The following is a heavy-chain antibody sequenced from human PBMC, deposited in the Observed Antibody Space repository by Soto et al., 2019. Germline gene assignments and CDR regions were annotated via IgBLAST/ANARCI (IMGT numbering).Heavy chain of an antibody. V-gene: IGHV4-39*01. Sequence: SETLSLTCTVSGGSISSSSYYWGWIRQPPGKGLECIGSIYYSGSTYYNPSLKSRVTISVDTSKNQFSLKLSSVTAADTAVYYFARRLYYDSSGFEGGGMDVWGQGTTVTVSS. J-gene: IGHJ6*02. CDR3: ARRLYYDSSGFEGGGMDV. CDR1: GGSISSSSYY. CDR2: IYYSGST. D-gene: IGHD3-22*01.